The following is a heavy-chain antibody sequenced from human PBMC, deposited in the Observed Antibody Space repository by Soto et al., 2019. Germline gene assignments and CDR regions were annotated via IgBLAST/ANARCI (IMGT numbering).Heavy chain of an antibody. CDR3: ANIFEASDSYYYYAMAV. J-gene: IGHJ6*02. CDR1: GFTFDDYA. D-gene: IGHD3-3*02. V-gene: IGHV3-43D*04. CDR2: ISWDGGST. Sequence: GGSLRLSCAASGFTFDDYAMHWVRQAPGKGLEWVSLISWDGGSTYYADSVKGRFTISRDNSKNSLYLQMNSLRAEDTALYYCANIFEASDSYYYYAMAVWGQGTTVTVSS.